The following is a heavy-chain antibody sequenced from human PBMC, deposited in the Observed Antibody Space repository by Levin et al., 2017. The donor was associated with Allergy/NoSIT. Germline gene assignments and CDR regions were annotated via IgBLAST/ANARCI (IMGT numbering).Heavy chain of an antibody. CDR3: ARGSPIVVVTAIDY. Sequence: SCAASGFTFSSYGMHWVRQAPGKGLEWVAVIWYDGSNKYYADSVKGRFTISRDNSKNTLYLQMNSLRAEDTAVYYCARGSPIVVVTAIDYWGKGTLVTVSS. CDR2: IWYDGSNK. CDR1: GFTFSSYG. D-gene: IGHD2-21*02. V-gene: IGHV3-33*01. J-gene: IGHJ4*02.